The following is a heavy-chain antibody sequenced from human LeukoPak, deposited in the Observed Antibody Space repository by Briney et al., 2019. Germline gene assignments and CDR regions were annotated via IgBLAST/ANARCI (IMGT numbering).Heavy chain of an antibody. D-gene: IGHD3-10*01. Sequence: PSETLSLTCAVYGGSFSGYYWSWIRQPPGKGLEWIGEINHSGSTNYNPSLKSRVTISVDTSKNQFSLKLSSVTAADTAVYYCARGLYTTVRGVIGWFDPWGQGTLVTVSS. CDR2: INHSGST. CDR3: ARGLYTTVRGVIGWFDP. V-gene: IGHV4-34*01. J-gene: IGHJ5*02. CDR1: GGSFSGYY.